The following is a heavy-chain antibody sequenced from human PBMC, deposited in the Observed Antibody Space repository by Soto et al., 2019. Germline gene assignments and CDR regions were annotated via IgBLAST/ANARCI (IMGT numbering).Heavy chain of an antibody. Sequence: QVQLVQSGAEVKKPGSSVKVSCKASGGTFSSYAISWVRQAPGQGLEWMGGIIPIFGTANYAQKFQGRVTITADEPTSSAYMELSSLRSEDTAVYYCARGGEGMATITSHTALDYWGQGTLVTVSS. CDR2: IIPIFGTA. J-gene: IGHJ4*02. D-gene: IGHD5-12*01. V-gene: IGHV1-69*12. CDR3: ARGGEGMATITSHTALDY. CDR1: GGTFSSYA.